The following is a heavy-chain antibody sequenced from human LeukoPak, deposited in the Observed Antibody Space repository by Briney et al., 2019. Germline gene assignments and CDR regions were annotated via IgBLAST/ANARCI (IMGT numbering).Heavy chain of an antibody. V-gene: IGHV3-20*01. D-gene: IGHD3-3*01. J-gene: IGHJ3*02. CDR3: ARAVYYDFWSGSPDDAFDI. CDR1: GVSISSGGYY. Sequence: LSLTCTVSGVSISSGGYYWSWVRQAPGKGLEWVSGINWNGGSTGYADSVKGRFTISRDNAKNSLYLQMNSLRAEDTALYHCARAVYYDFWSGSPDDAFDIWGQGTMVTVSS. CDR2: INWNGGST.